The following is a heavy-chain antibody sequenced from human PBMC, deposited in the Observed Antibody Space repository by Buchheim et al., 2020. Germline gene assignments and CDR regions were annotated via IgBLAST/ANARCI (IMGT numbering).Heavy chain of an antibody. V-gene: IGHV3-23*01. CDR1: GFTFSSFA. D-gene: IGHD1-7*01. J-gene: IGHJ5*02. Sequence: EVQLLESGGGLVQPGESLRVSCAASGFTFSSFAMSWARQAPGKGLEWVSAIGNGGSTYYADSVKGRFTVSRDNSKNTLYLQMNSLRAEDTSVYFCAKSPGITGTTGFWFYAWGKGTL. CDR3: AKSPGITGTTGFWFYA. CDR2: IGNGGST.